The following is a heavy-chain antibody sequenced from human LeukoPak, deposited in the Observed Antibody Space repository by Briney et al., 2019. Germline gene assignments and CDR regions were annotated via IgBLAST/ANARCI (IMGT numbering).Heavy chain of an antibody. J-gene: IGHJ4*02. Sequence: GGSVRLSCAASGFTFSSYAMHWVRQAPGKGLEWVAVISYDGSNKYYADSVKGRFTISRDNSKNTLYLQMNSLRAEDTAVYYCAKSAPVADFDYWGQGTLVTVSS. CDR1: GFTFSSYA. CDR2: ISYDGSNK. D-gene: IGHD6-19*01. V-gene: IGHV3-30-3*02. CDR3: AKSAPVADFDY.